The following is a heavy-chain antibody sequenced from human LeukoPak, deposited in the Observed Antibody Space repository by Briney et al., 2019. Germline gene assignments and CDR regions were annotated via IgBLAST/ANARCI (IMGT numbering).Heavy chain of an antibody. D-gene: IGHD6-13*01. J-gene: IGHJ4*02. CDR3: ARALIAAAGLFDY. V-gene: IGHV1-2*02. Sequence: ASVKVSCKASGYTFTGYYMHWVRQAPGQGLEWMGWISPNSGGTNYAQKFQGRVTMTRDTSISTAYMGLSRLRSDDTAVYYCARALIAAAGLFDYWGQGTLVTVSS. CDR2: ISPNSGGT. CDR1: GYTFTGYY.